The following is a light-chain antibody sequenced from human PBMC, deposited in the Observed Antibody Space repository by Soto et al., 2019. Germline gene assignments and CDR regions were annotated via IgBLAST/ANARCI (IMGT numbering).Light chain of an antibody. CDR1: QTISSW. CDR2: KAS. CDR3: QQYNSYSWT. V-gene: IGKV1-5*03. J-gene: IGKJ1*01. Sequence: DIQMTQSPSTLSVSVGDRVTISFRASQTISSWLAWYQQKPGKAPKLLIYKASTLKSGVPSRFSGSGSGTEFTLTISSLQPDDFATYYCQQYNSYSWTFGQGTKVDNK.